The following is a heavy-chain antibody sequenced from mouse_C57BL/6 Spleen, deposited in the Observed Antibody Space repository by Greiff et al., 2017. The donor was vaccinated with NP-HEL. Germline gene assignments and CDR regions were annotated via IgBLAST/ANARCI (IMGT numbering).Heavy chain of an antibody. V-gene: IGHV1-26*01. D-gene: IGHD1-1*01. Sequence: VQLQQSGPELVKPGASVKISCKASGYTFTDYYMNWVKQSHGKSLEWIGDINPNNGGTSYNQKFKGKATLTVDKSSSTAYMELRSLTSEDSAVYYCARFSTDWYFDVWGTGTTVTVSS. CDR3: ARFSTDWYFDV. CDR1: GYTFTDYY. CDR2: INPNNGGT. J-gene: IGHJ1*03.